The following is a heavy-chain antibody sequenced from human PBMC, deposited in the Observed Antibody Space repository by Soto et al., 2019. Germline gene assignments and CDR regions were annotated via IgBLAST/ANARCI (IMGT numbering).Heavy chain of an antibody. CDR1: GGSISSGDYY. Sequence: SETLSLTCTVSGGSISSGDYYWSWIRQPPGKGLEWIGYIYYSGSTYYNPSLKSRVTISVDTSKNQFSLKLSSVTAADTAVYYCARGGVITDYYYYYGMDAWGQGTTVTVSS. D-gene: IGHD3-10*01. J-gene: IGHJ6*02. CDR3: ARGGVITDYYYYYGMDA. V-gene: IGHV4-30-4*01. CDR2: IYYSGST.